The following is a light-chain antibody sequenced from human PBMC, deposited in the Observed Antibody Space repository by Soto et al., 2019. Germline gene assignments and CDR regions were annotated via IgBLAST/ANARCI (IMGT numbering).Light chain of an antibody. Sequence: EIVLTQSPGTLSLSPGERATLSCRASQSVSSIYLAWYQQKPGQAPRLLIYGASSRPTGIPDRFSGSGSGIDFALTISRLEPEDFAVYYCQQDGSSALTFGGGNKGEIK. J-gene: IGKJ4*01. CDR3: QQDGSSALT. CDR1: QSVSSIY. V-gene: IGKV3-20*01. CDR2: GAS.